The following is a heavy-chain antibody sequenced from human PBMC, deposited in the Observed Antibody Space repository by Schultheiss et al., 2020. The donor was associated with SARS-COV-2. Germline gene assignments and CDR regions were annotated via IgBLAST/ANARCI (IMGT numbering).Heavy chain of an antibody. D-gene: IGHD3-9*01. Sequence: SETLSLTCTVSGGSISSYYWSWIRQHPGKGLEYIGYIYYSGTTNYNPSLKSRVTISVDTSKNQFSLKLSSVTAADTAVYYCARASSYYDILTGFWYYYGMDVWGQGTTVTVSS. CDR1: GGSISSYY. CDR3: ARASSYYDILTGFWYYYGMDV. CDR2: IYYSGTT. V-gene: IGHV4-59*01. J-gene: IGHJ6*02.